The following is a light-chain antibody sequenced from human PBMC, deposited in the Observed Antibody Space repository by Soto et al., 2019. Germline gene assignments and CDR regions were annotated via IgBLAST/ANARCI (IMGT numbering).Light chain of an antibody. V-gene: IGLV1-44*01. CDR3: AAWDDSLFVV. CDR2: SNN. J-gene: IGLJ2*01. CDR1: SSNIGSNT. Sequence: QSVLTQPPSASGTPGQRVTIYCSGSSSNIGSNTVNWYQQLPGTAPKLLIYSNNQRPSGVPDRFSGSKSGTSASLAISGLQSEDEADYYCAAWDDSLFVVFGGGTQLTVL.